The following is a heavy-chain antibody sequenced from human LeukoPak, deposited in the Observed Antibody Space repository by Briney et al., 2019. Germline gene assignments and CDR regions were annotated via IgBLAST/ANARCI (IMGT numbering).Heavy chain of an antibody. Sequence: SVKVSCKASGGTFSSYAISWVRQAPGQGLEWMGGIIPIFGTANYAQKFQGRVTITADESTSTAYMELSSLRSEDTAVYYCARLSQYYYDSSGYPNFDYWGQGTLVTVSS. CDR3: ARLSQYYYDSSGYPNFDY. J-gene: IGHJ4*02. CDR2: IIPIFGTA. CDR1: GGTFSSYA. D-gene: IGHD3-22*01. V-gene: IGHV1-69*13.